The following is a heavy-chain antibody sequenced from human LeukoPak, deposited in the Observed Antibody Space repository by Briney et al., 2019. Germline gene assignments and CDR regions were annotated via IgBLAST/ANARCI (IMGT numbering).Heavy chain of an antibody. Sequence: GGSLRLSCAASGLAFSYYWMSWVRQAPGKGLEWVSAISGSGGSTYYADSVKGRFTISRDNSKNTLYLQMNSLRAEDTAVYYCARPQYYDILTGYYIWGQGTLVSVSS. CDR2: ISGSGGST. V-gene: IGHV3-23*01. J-gene: IGHJ4*02. CDR3: ARPQYYDILTGYYI. D-gene: IGHD3-9*01. CDR1: GLAFSYYW.